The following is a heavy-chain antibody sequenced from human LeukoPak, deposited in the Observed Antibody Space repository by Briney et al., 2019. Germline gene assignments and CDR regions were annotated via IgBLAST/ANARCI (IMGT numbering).Heavy chain of an antibody. D-gene: IGHD3-10*01. CDR2: ISGAGSGT. CDR3: AKGTERYREVSSFDS. CDR1: GFTFNSYA. Sequence: GGSLRLSCAASGFTFNSYAMNWVRQAPGKGLEWVSAISGAGSGTYYADFVKGRFSISRDNSKNTLYLQMNSLRAEDTAAYYCAKGTERYREVSSFDSWGQGTLVTVSS. J-gene: IGHJ4*02. V-gene: IGHV3-23*01.